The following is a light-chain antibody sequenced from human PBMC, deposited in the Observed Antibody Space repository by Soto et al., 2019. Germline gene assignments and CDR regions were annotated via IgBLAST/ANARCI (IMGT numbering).Light chain of an antibody. CDR1: QSVRSRY. V-gene: IGKV3-20*01. CDR2: GAS. Sequence: ETVLTQSPGTLSLSPGERATLSCRASQSVRSRYLAWYQQKPGQAPRLLIYGASSRATGIPDRFSGSGSGTDFTLTISRLEPEDFAVYYCQQYGSSSITFGQGTRLEIK. CDR3: QQYGSSSIT. J-gene: IGKJ5*01.